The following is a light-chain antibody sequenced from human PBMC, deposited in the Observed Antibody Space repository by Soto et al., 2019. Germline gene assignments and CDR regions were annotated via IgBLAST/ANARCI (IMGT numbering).Light chain of an antibody. CDR3: TSWTTSTTMI. J-gene: IGLJ2*01. Sequence: QSARNQPASVSGSPGQSITITCTGTRSDIGAYNFVSWYQQHPGEVPKLMLYDVSIRPSGVSNRFSGSKSGNTASLTISGLQAEDEADYYCTSWTTSTTMIFGGGTKVTV. V-gene: IGLV2-14*03. CDR1: RSDIGAYNF. CDR2: DVS.